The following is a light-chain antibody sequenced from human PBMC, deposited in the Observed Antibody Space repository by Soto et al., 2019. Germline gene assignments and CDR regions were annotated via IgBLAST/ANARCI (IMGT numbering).Light chain of an antibody. Sequence: QSALTQPASVSGSPGQSITISCTGSSGDIGTYYLVSWYQQHPGRAPKLIIFEGNKRPSGVSNRFSSYKSGNTASLAISGIQAEDEADYHCCSYAGRSTVICGGGTQLTVL. CDR3: CSYAGRSTVI. V-gene: IGLV2-23*01. CDR1: SGDIGTYYL. CDR2: EGN. J-gene: IGLJ2*01.